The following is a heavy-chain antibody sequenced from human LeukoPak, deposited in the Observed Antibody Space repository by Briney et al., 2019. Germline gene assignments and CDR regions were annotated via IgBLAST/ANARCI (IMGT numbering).Heavy chain of an antibody. CDR2: IYYSWST. CDR1: GGSISSYY. J-gene: IGHJ4*02. Sequence: PSETLSLTCTVSGGSISSYYWSWIRQPPGKGLEWIGYIYYSWSTNYNPSLKSRVTISVDTSKNQFSLKLSSVTAADTAVYYCARARGMVRGVITAYFDYWGQGTLVTVSS. D-gene: IGHD3-10*01. V-gene: IGHV4-59*01. CDR3: ARARGMVRGVITAYFDY.